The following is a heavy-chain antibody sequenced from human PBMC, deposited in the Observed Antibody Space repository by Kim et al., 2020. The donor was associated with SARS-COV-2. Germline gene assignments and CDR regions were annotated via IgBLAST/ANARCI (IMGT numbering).Heavy chain of an antibody. J-gene: IGHJ6*02. D-gene: IGHD3-10*01. CDR2: IYTSGST. CDR1: GGSISSGSYY. CDR3: ARVGEVSPYYYGMDV. V-gene: IGHV4-61*02. Sequence: SETLSLTCTVSGGSISSGSYYWSWIRQPAGKGLEWIGRIYTSGSTNYNPSLKSRVTISVDTSKNQFSLKLSSVTAADTAVYYCARVGEVSPYYYGMDVWGQGTTVTVSS.